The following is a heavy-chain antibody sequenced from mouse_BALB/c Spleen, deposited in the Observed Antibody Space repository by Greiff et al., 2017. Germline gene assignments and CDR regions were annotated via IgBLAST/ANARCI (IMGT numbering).Heavy chain of an antibody. Sequence: VQRVESGAELMKPGASVKISCKATGYTFSSYWIEWVKQRPGHGLEWIGEILPGSGSTNYNEKFKGKATFTADTSSNTAYMQLSSLTSEDSAVYYCARRGLRDWYFDVWGAGTTVTVSS. J-gene: IGHJ1*01. CDR3: ARRGLRDWYFDV. CDR1: GYTFSSYW. CDR2: ILPGSGST. V-gene: IGHV1-9*01. D-gene: IGHD2-4*01.